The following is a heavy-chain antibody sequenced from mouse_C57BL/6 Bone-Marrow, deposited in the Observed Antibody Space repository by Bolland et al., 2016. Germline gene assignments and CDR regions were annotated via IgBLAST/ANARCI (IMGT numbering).Heavy chain of an antibody. V-gene: IGHV3-8*01. CDR3: ARCYYGYDYDY. J-gene: IGHJ3*01. D-gene: IGHD2-2*01. CDR2: ISYSGST. Sequence: YISYSGSTYYNPSLKSRISITRDTSKNQYYLQLNSVTAEDTATYYCARCYYGYDYDYWGQGTLV.